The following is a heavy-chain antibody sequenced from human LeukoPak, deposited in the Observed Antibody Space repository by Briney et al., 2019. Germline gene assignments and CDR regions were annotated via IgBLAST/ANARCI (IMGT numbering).Heavy chain of an antibody. CDR1: GYSFGNYW. J-gene: IGHJ4*02. CDR3: ARAHLGYSYGY. CDR2: IYPGDSDT. D-gene: IGHD5-18*01. V-gene: IGHV5-51*01. Sequence: GEPLKISCKGSGYSFGNYWIGWLRQMPGKGLEWMGIIYPGDSDTRYSASFQGQVTISADKSISTAYLQWSSLKASDTAMYYCARAHLGYSYGYWGQGTLVTVSS.